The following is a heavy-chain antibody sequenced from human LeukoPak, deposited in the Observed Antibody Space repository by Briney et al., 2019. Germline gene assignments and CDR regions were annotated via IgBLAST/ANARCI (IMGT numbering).Heavy chain of an antibody. V-gene: IGHV4-61*02. D-gene: IGHD5-18*01. CDR2: IYTSGST. J-gene: IGHJ4*02. CDR3: ARASGYSWKY. Sequence: SETLSLTCTVSGGSISSGSYYWSWIRQPAGKGLEWIGRIYTSGSTNYNPSLESRVTISVDTSKNQFSLKLSSVTAADTAVYYCARASGYSWKYWGQGTLVTVSS. CDR1: GGSISSGSYY.